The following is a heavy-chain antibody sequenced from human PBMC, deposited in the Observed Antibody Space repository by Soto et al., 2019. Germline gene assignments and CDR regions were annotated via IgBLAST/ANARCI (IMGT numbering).Heavy chain of an antibody. CDR3: ARVVVRYYFDY. CDR2: IYYSGST. J-gene: IGHJ4*02. V-gene: IGHV4-31*03. CDR1: GGSISSGGYY. Sequence: QVQLQESGPGLVKPSQTLSLTCTVSGGSISSGGYYWSWIRQHPGKGLEWLGYIYYSGSTYYNPTLKSRVTISVDTSKNHFSMQLSSVTAADTAVYYCARVVVRYYFDYWGQGTLVTVSS. D-gene: IGHD3-22*01.